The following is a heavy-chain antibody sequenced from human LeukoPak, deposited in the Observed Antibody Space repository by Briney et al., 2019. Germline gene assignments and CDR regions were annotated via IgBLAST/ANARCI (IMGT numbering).Heavy chain of an antibody. CDR1: GYTFTSYD. CDR3: ARVGVTGGWFDP. Sequence: ASVKVSCKASGYTFTSYDINWVRQATGQGLEWMGWMNPNSGNTGYAQKFQGRVTITTDESTSTAYMELSSLRSEDTAVYYCARVGVTGGWFDPWGQGTLVTVSS. V-gene: IGHV1-8*01. J-gene: IGHJ5*02. D-gene: IGHD2-21*02. CDR2: MNPNSGNT.